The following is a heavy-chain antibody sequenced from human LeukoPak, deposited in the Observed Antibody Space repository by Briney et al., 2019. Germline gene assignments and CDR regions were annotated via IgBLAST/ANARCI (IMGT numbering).Heavy chain of an antibody. Sequence: ASVKVSCKASGYAFSNFDVNWVRQAPGQGLEWMAWMNPGSGDTGYEGKFQARLTMSSNTSITTASMELSSLTSEDTAVYYCARSRRGYYMDVWGKGTTVIVSS. J-gene: IGHJ6*03. V-gene: IGHV1-8*02. CDR1: GYAFSNFD. CDR2: MNPGSGDT. CDR3: ARSRRGYYMDV.